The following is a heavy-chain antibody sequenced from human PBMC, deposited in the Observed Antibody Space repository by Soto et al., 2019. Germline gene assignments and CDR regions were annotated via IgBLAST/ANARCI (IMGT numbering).Heavy chain of an antibody. CDR3: ARRDYGGNSEYFQH. CDR2: IWYDGSNK. J-gene: IGHJ1*01. Sequence: QVQLVESGGGVVQPGRSLRLSCAASGFTFSSYGMHWVRQAPGKGLEWVAVIWYDGSNKYYADSVKGRFTISRDNSKNTRYLQMNSLRAEDTAVYYCARRDYGGNSEYFQHWGQGTLVTVSS. D-gene: IGHD4-17*01. V-gene: IGHV3-33*01. CDR1: GFTFSSYG.